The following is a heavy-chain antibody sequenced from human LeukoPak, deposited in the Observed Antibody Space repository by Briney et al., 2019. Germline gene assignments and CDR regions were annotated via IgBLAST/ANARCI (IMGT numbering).Heavy chain of an antibody. D-gene: IGHD6-13*01. CDR2: IYYSGST. CDR3: AGGRVGSSWVNFDY. CDR1: GGSISSYY. J-gene: IGHJ4*02. V-gene: IGHV4-59*01. Sequence: SETLSLTCTVSGGSISSYYWSWIRQPPGKGLEWIGYIYYSGSTNYNPSLKSRVTIPVDTSKNQFSLKLSSVTAADTAVYYCAGGRVGSSWVNFDYWGQGTLVTVSS.